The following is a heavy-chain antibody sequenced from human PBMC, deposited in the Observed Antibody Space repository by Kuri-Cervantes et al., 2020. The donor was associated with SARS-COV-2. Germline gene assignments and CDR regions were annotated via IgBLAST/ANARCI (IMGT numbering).Heavy chain of an antibody. D-gene: IGHD3-22*01. CDR3: TTGGAPPIVHYDSSGYLLRRSESLHY. CDR1: GFTFSNAW. J-gene: IGHJ4*02. Sequence: GGSLRLSCAASGFTFSNAWMSWVRQAPGKGLEWVGRIKSKTDGGTTDYAAPVKGRFTISRDDSKNTLYLQMNSLKTEDTAVYYCTTGGAPPIVHYDSSGYLLRRSESLHYWGQGTLVTVSS. V-gene: IGHV3-15*01. CDR2: IKSKTDGGTT.